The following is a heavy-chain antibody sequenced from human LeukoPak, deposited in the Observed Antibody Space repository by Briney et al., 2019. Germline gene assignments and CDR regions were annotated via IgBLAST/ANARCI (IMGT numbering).Heavy chain of an antibody. CDR2: INPSGGST. CDR3: ARDSHAAYCSSTSCSYYFDY. V-gene: IGHV1-46*01. Sequence: GASVKVSCKASGYTFTSYYMHWVGQAPGQGLEWMGIINPSGGSTSYAQKFQGRVTMTRDTSTSTVYMELSSLRSEDTAVYYCARDSHAAYCSSTSCSYYFDYWGQGTLVTVSS. D-gene: IGHD2-2*01. CDR1: GYTFTSYY. J-gene: IGHJ4*02.